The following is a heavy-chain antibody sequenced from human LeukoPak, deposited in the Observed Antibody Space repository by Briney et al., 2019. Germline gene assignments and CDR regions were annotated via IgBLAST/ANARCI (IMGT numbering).Heavy chain of an antibody. J-gene: IGHJ4*02. V-gene: IGHV4-59*01. CDR2: IYYSGSA. Sequence: PWGSLRLSCVASGFPFSSYWMTWVRQPPGRGLEWIGYIYYSGSANYNPSLKSRVTISVDTSKNQFSLRLGSVTAADTAVYYCARDSSGYYLGYWGQGTPVTVSS. CDR3: ARDSSGYYLGY. D-gene: IGHD3-22*01. CDR1: GFPFSSYW.